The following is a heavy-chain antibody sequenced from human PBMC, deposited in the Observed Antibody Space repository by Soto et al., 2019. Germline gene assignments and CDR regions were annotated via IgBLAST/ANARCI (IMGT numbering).Heavy chain of an antibody. V-gene: IGHV4-4*02. CDR3: VRGNRDYYYYGMGV. Sequence: SETLSLTCAVSGDSISNSKWWTWVRQTPGKGLEWIGKIDHNGITNYNPSLESRVTILKDNSKNQLSLKLSSVTGADSAVYYCVRGNRDYYYYGMGVWGQGATVTVSS. J-gene: IGHJ6*02. CDR1: GDSISNSKW. CDR2: IDHNGIT.